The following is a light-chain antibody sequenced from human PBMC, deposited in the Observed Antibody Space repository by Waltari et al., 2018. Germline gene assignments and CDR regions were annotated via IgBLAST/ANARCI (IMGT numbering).Light chain of an antibody. CDR2: DAS. V-gene: IGKV3-11*01. J-gene: IGKJ3*01. Sequence: DIVLSQSPATLSLSPGERAILSCRASQRVSRYLAWYPQKPGQAPRLLIYDASNRATGIPVRFSGSGSGTDFTLTISSLGPEDFAVYYCLQHSDWPRFTFGPGTKVDIK. CDR3: LQHSDWPRFT. CDR1: QRVSRY.